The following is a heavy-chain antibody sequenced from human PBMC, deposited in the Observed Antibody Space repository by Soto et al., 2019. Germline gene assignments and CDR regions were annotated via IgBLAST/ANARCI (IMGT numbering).Heavy chain of an antibody. CDR2: IHSGGTT. CDR1: GGFISSSSSY. V-gene: IGHV4-39*01. D-gene: IGHD3-10*01. J-gene: IGHJ4*02. CDR3: ARLLTPAFGRDYFDH. Sequence: QLQLQESGPGLVKPSETLSLACTVAGGFISSSSSYWGWIRQSPGKGLEWIANIHSGGTTYYNSYLKSRVIISVDTSKDQFSLWVSSVTAADTAVYYCARLLTPAFGRDYFDHWGQGTLVIVSS.